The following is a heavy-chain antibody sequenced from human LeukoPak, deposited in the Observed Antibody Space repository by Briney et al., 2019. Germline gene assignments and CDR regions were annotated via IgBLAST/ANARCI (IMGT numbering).Heavy chain of an antibody. V-gene: IGHV1-46*01. CDR3: ARNVGSGFDY. J-gene: IGHJ4*01. Sequence: ASVKVSCKASGYTFSNYYMHWVRQAPGQGLEWMRIINPSGGSSNYAQKFQGRVTMTRDTSTSTVYMELSSLRSEDTAVYYCARNVGSGFDYWGHGSLVTVSS. D-gene: IGHD2-15*01. CDR2: INPSGGSS. CDR1: GYTFSNYY.